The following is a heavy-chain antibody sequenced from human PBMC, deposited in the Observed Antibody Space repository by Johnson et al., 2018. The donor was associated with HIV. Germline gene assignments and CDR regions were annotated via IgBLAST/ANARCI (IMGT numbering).Heavy chain of an antibody. CDR2: IYSGGST. D-gene: IGHD5-24*01. CDR1: GFTVSSYY. J-gene: IGHJ3*02. V-gene: IGHV3-66*01. CDR3: ARDHEMATIGDAFDI. Sequence: VQLMESGGGLVQPGGSLRLSCEASGFTVSSYYMTWVRQAPGKGLEWVSVIYSGGSTYYADSVKGRFTISRDNAKSSLYLQMNSLRAEDTAVYYCARDHEMATIGDAFDIWGQGTMVTVSS.